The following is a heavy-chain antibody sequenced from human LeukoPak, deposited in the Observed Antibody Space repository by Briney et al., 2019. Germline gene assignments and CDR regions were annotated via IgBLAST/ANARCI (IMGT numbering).Heavy chain of an antibody. CDR2: INPSGGGT. CDR1: GYSFTSYY. J-gene: IGHJ6*02. CDR3: ARVGDFWSGYYTAAGMDV. D-gene: IGHD3-3*01. Sequence: ASVKVSCKASGYSFTSYYMHWVRQAPGQGLEWMGIINPSGGGTSYAQKFQGRVTMPRDTSTSTVHMELSSLRSEDTAVYYCARVGDFWSGYYTAAGMDVWGQGTTVTVSS. V-gene: IGHV1-46*01.